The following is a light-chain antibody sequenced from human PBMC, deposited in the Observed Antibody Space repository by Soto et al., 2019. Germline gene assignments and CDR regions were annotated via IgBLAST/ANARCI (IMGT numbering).Light chain of an antibody. CDR1: QTIYYN. CDR2: RAS. V-gene: IGKV3-15*01. CDR3: QQYQNLWT. J-gene: IGKJ1*01. Sequence: EIVMTQSPATLSVSPGERATLSCRASQTIYYNVAWYQQRPGQAPRLLIYRASTRATGIPARFSGSGSGTEFTLTISSLQSEDVAVYYCQQYQNLWTFGQGTEVEIK.